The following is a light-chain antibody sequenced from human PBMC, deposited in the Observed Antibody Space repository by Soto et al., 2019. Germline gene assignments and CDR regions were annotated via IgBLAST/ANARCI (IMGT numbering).Light chain of an antibody. V-gene: IGKV1-6*01. Sequence: AIQMTPSPSSLSASVVDIVNIACRASQGIRNDLSWYQQKPGKAPKLLIYAAASLESGVPSRFSGSGSGTDFTLTISSLQPEDVATYYCQKYDRTPWKFGQGTKVDIK. J-gene: IGKJ1*01. CDR3: QKYDRTPWK. CDR2: AAA. CDR1: QGIRND.